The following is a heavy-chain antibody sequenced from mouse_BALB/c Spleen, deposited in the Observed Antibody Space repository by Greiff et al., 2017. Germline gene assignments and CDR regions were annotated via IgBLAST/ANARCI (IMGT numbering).Heavy chain of an antibody. CDR3: ARKGITPGFAY. CDR1: GYTFTDYN. Sequence: VQLQQSGPELVKPGASVKIPCKASGYTFTDYNMDWVKQSHGKSLEWIGDINPNNGGTIYNQKFKGKATLTVDKSSSTAYMELRSLTSEDTAVYYCARKGITPGFAYWGQGTLVTVSA. CDR2: INPNNGGT. V-gene: IGHV1-18*01. J-gene: IGHJ3*01. D-gene: IGHD1-1*01.